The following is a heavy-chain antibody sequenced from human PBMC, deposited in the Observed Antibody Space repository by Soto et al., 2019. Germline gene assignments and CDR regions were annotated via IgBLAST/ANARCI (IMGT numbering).Heavy chain of an antibody. V-gene: IGHV3-33*01. CDR1: GFTFSSYG. Sequence: QVQLVESGGGVVQPGRSLRLSCAASGFTFSSYGMHWVRQAPGKGLEWVAVIWYDGSNKYYADSVKGRFTISRDNSKNTLYLQMNSLRAEDTAVYYCARDTTGTAGWAQLHYYYYGMDVWGQGTTVTVSS. CDR3: ARDTTGTAGWAQLHYYYYGMDV. J-gene: IGHJ6*02. D-gene: IGHD1-1*01. CDR2: IWYDGSNK.